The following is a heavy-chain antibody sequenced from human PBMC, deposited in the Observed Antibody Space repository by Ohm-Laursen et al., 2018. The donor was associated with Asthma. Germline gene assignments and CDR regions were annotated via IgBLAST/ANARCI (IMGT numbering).Heavy chain of an antibody. J-gene: IGHJ4*02. CDR2: ISSSGSTI. V-gene: IGHV3-11*01. Sequence: GSLRLSCTASGFTFSDYYMSWIRQAPGKGLEWVSYISSSGSTIYYADSVKGRFTISRDNAKNSLYLQMNSLRAEDTAFYYCAVSIYAYGEGAYWGQGTLVTVSS. CDR3: AVSIYAYGEGAY. CDR1: GFTFSDYY. D-gene: IGHD3-10*01.